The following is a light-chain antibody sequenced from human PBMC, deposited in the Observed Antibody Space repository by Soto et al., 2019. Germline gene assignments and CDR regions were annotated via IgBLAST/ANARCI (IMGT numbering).Light chain of an antibody. CDR2: AAS. CDR3: QQYGSSPPT. CDR1: RSVSSSY. V-gene: IGKV3-20*01. J-gene: IGKJ1*01. Sequence: ELVMTQPSGTPSLSPGERATLSCRASRSVSSSYVAWYQQKPGQAPRLLIYAASIRAIVIPDRFSGSGSGTDFTLTISSLEPEDFAVYHCQQYGSSPPTFGQGAKVEIK.